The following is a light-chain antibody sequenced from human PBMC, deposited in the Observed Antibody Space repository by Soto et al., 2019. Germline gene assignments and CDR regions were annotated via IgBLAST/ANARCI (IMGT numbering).Light chain of an antibody. Sequence: QSVLTQPASVSGSPGQSITISCTGSSSDVGGYNYVSWYQQHPGKGPKLMIYDVSNRPSGVSNRFSGSKSANTASLTISGLQAEDEADYYCSSYSSSSTLFGGGTKLTVL. CDR2: DVS. CDR3: SSYSSSSTL. J-gene: IGLJ2*01. V-gene: IGLV2-14*01. CDR1: SSDVGGYNY.